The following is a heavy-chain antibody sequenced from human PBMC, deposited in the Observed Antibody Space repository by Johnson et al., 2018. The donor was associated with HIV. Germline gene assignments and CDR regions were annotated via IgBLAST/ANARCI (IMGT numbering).Heavy chain of an antibody. J-gene: IGHJ3*02. CDR2: ISYDGSVK. Sequence: LVESGGGVVQPGRSLRLSCVASGFTFRNYGMHWVRQAPGQGLEWVAVISYDGSVKYYADAVKGRFTISRDNSKNTLYLQMNSLRAEDTAVYYCAKAMGGWLLAHAFDIWGQGTMVTISS. CDR3: AKAMGGWLLAHAFDI. D-gene: IGHD3-22*01. V-gene: IGHV3-30*18. CDR1: GFTFRNYG.